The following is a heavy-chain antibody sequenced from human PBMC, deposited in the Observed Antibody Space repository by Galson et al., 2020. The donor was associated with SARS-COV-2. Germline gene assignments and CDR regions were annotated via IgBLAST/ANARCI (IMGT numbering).Heavy chain of an antibody. J-gene: IGHJ4*02. D-gene: IGHD6-13*01. CDR1: GFTFSSYA. Sequence: GESLKISCAASGFTFSSYAMSWVRQAPGKGLEWVSSLSGSGSSTYYADSVKGRFTISRDNSKNTLYLQMTSLRAEDTAVYYCAKTGGSSWYQFDYWGQGTLVTVSS. CDR3: AKTGGSSWYQFDY. V-gene: IGHV3-23*01. CDR2: LSGSGSST.